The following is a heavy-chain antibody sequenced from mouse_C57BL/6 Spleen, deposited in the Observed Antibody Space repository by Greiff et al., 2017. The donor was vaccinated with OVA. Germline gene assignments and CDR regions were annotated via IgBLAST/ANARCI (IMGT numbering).Heavy chain of an antibody. CDR1: GFTFSSYG. J-gene: IGHJ2*01. V-gene: IGHV5-6*02. D-gene: IGHD2-1*01. CDR2: ISSGGGYT. CDR3: ARRDGNSYYFDY. Sequence: EVKLMESGGDLVKPGGSLKLSCAASGFTFSSYGMSWVRQTPDKRLEWVATISSGGGYTYYPDSVKGRFTISRDNAKNTLYLQMSSLKTEDTAMYYCARRDGNSYYFDYWGQGTTLTVSS.